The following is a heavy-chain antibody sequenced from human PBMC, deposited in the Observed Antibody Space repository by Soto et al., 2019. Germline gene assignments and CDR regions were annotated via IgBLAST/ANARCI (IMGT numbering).Heavy chain of an antibody. Sequence: QVQLVESGGGVVQPGRSLRLSCAASGFNFRIYAMHWVRQAPGKGLEWVALISYDGSYEYYADSVKGRFTISRDNSKNTLYLQMNSLRDEDTALYYCARDGDRVGIKYYYAMDVWGQGTTVTVSS. D-gene: IGHD7-27*01. CDR2: ISYDGSYE. CDR3: ARDGDRVGIKYYYAMDV. CDR1: GFNFRIYA. V-gene: IGHV3-30-3*01. J-gene: IGHJ6*02.